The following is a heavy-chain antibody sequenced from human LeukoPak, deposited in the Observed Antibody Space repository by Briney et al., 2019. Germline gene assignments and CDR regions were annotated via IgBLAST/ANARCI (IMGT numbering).Heavy chain of an antibody. Sequence: ASVKVSCNASGYTFTGYYMHWVRQAPGQGLEWMGWINPNSGGTNYAQKFQGRVTMTRDTSISTAYMAMSRLRSDDTAVYYCARDRGYYYDSSGVDPWGQGTLVTDSS. CDR3: ARDRGYYYDSSGVDP. V-gene: IGHV1-2*02. D-gene: IGHD3-22*01. CDR1: GYTFTGYY. CDR2: INPNSGGT. J-gene: IGHJ5*02.